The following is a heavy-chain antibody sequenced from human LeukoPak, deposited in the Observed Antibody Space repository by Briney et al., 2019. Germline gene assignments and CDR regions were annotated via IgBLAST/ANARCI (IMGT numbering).Heavy chain of an antibody. CDR2: INHSGST. Sequence: PSETLSLTCAVYGGSFSGYYWSWIRQPPGKGLEWIGEINHSGSTNYNPSLKSRVTISVDTSKNQFSLKLSSVTAADTAVYYCARVDGDYRSYYYGMDVWGQGTTVTVSS. CDR1: GGSFSGYY. J-gene: IGHJ6*02. CDR3: ARVDGDYRSYYYGMDV. D-gene: IGHD4-17*01. V-gene: IGHV4-34*01.